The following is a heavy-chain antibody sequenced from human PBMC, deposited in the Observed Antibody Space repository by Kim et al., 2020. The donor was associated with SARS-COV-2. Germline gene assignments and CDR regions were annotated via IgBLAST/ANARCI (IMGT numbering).Heavy chain of an antibody. CDR3: ARASWEAGEIDY. CDR1: GGSFSGYY. CDR2: INHSGST. J-gene: IGHJ4*02. D-gene: IGHD1-26*01. V-gene: IGHV4-34*01. Sequence: SETLSLTCAVYGGSFSGYYWSWIRQPPGKGLEWIGEINHSGSTNYNPSLKSRVTISVDTSKNQFSLKLSSVTAADTAVYYCARASWEAGEIDYWGQGTLVIVSS.